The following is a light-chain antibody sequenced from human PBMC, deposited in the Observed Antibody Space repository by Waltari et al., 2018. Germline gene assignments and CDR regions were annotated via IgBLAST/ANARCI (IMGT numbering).Light chain of an antibody. J-gene: IGKJ1*01. Sequence: EIVMTQSPDALSVSPGESATLSCRASESVGSALAWYQQRPGQPPRLLIYGASTRATGIPARVSGSGSGTEVTLTISSLQSEDFAVYYCQQYNYWRTFGQGTKVEIK. CDR2: GAS. CDR3: QQYNYWRT. CDR1: ESVGSA. V-gene: IGKV3-15*01.